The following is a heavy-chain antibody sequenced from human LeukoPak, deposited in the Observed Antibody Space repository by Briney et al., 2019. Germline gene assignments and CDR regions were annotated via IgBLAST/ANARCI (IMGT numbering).Heavy chain of an antibody. CDR3: ARGQNYAFDI. J-gene: IGHJ3*02. V-gene: IGHV3-23*01. D-gene: IGHD2/OR15-2a*01. Sequence: GGSLRLSCAASGFTFSSYAMTWVRQAPGKGLEWVSAISDSGNITYYADSVEGRFTISRDNAKNSLYLQMNSLRAEDTAVYYCARGQNYAFDIWGQGTMVTVSS. CDR2: ISDSGNIT. CDR1: GFTFSSYA.